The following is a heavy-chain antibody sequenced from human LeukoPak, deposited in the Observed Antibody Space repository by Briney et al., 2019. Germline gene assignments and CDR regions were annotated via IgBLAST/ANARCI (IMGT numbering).Heavy chain of an antibody. D-gene: IGHD3-3*01. V-gene: IGHV3-20*04. Sequence: GGSLRLSCAAPGFTFDDYGMSWVRQAPGKGLEWVSGINWNGGSTGYADSVKGRFTISRDNAKNSLYLQMNSLRAEDTALYYCARGGITIFGVVTNPDYWGQGTLVTVSS. CDR1: GFTFDDYG. CDR3: ARGGITIFGVVTNPDY. J-gene: IGHJ4*02. CDR2: INWNGGST.